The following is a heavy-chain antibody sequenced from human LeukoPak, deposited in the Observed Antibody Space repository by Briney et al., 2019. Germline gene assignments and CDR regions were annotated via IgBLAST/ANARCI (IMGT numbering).Heavy chain of an antibody. V-gene: IGHV3-74*01. J-gene: IGHJ4*02. CDR3: TRDFDFSSAI. CDR2: ISPDGSTT. D-gene: IGHD3-3*01. CDR1: GFTFSSYW. Sequence: PGGSLRLSCAASGFTFSSYWMHWVRQAPGKGLVWVSRISPDGSTTGHADSVKGRFTTSRDNAKNTLFLQMNCLRAEDTAVYYCTRDFDFSSAIWGQGTLVTVSS.